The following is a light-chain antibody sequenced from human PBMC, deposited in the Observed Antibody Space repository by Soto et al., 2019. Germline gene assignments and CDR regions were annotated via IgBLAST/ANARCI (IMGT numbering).Light chain of an antibody. CDR2: GNS. CDR3: QSYGSSRSGWV. Sequence: QSVLTQPPSVSGAPGQRVTISCTGNSSNIGAGYDVHWYQQLPGTAPKLLIYGNSNRPSGVPDRFSGSKSGTSASLAITGLQAEDEADYYCQSYGSSRSGWVFGGGTKVTVL. CDR1: SSNIGAGYD. V-gene: IGLV1-40*01. J-gene: IGLJ3*02.